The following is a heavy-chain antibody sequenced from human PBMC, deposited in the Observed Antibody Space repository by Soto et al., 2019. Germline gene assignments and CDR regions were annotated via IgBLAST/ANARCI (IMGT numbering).Heavy chain of an antibody. J-gene: IGHJ4*02. CDR3: ARPPLYSNGGYFDS. Sequence: GGSLGLSCAVSGFTFTDHAMTWVRQAPGKGLEWVSTTSNNGDRTFYADSVKGRFTVSTDRTNNTLYLQMNSLRADDTAVYFCARPPLYSNGGYFDSWGQGTLVTVSS. V-gene: IGHV3-23*01. D-gene: IGHD6-19*01. CDR1: GFTFTDHA. CDR2: TSNNGDRT.